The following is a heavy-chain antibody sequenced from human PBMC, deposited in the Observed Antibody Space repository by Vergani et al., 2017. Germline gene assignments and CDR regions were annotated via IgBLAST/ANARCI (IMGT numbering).Heavy chain of an antibody. Sequence: QVQLQQWGAGLLKPSETLSLTCAVYGGSFSGYYWSWIRQPPGKGLEWIGEINHSGSTNYNPSLKSRVTISVDTSKNQFPLKLSSVAAADTAVYYCARGLTITIFGFRWFDPWGQGTLVTVSS. CDR1: GGSFSGYY. D-gene: IGHD3-3*01. V-gene: IGHV4-34*01. J-gene: IGHJ5*02. CDR2: INHSGST. CDR3: ARGLTITIFGFRWFDP.